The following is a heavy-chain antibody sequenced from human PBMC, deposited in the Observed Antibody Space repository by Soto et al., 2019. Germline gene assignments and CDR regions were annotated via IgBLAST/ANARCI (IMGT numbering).Heavy chain of an antibody. CDR3: AKDVRWGYY. CDR1: GGSISSYY. D-gene: IGHD2-21*01. CDR2: IYYSGST. J-gene: IGHJ4*02. V-gene: IGHV4-59*12. Sequence: PSETLSLTCTVSGGSISSYYWSWIRQPPGKGLEWIGYIYYSGSTNYNPSLKSRVTISVDTSKNQFSLKLNSVTAADTAAYYCAKDVRWGYYWGQGTLVTVSS.